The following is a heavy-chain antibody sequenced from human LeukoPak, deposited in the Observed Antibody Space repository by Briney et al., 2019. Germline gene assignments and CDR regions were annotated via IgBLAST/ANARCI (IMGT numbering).Heavy chain of an antibody. CDR3: TRDLGWLHYAD. CDR1: GFTFSSYG. D-gene: IGHD5-12*01. Sequence: GGSLRLSCAASGFTFSSYGMHWVRQAPGKGLEWVAFIRNDGRNKYYADSVKGRFTISRDNSKNTVYLQMDSLRADDTAIYYCTRDLGWLHYADWGQGTLVTVSS. V-gene: IGHV3-30*02. CDR2: IRNDGRNK. J-gene: IGHJ4*02.